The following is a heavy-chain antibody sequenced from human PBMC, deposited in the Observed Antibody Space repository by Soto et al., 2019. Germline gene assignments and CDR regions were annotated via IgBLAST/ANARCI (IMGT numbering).Heavy chain of an antibody. V-gene: IGHV1-2*02. CDR1: GYTFTGYY. CDR3: ARVSAIVGATGYNWFDP. CDR2: INPNSGGT. D-gene: IGHD1-26*01. Sequence: QVQLVQSGAEVKKPGASVKVSCKASGYTFTGYYMHWVRQAPGQGLEWMGWINPNSGGTNYAQKFQGRVTMTRATSISTAYMELSRLRSDDTAVYYCARVSAIVGATGYNWFDPWGQGTLVTVSS. J-gene: IGHJ5*02.